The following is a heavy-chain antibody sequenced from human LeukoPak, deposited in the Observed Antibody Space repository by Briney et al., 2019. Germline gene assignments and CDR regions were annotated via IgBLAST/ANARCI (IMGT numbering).Heavy chain of an antibody. D-gene: IGHD6-13*01. Sequence: SETLSLTCTVSGGSIGTTSCYWGWIRQPPGKGLEWIGTLYYSGSTYYNPSLKSRVSISLDMSKNQFSLDLTSVTAADTAVYYCAGDEYSGSWYKHWGQGTLVTVSS. CDR2: LYYSGST. J-gene: IGHJ4*02. V-gene: IGHV4-39*02. CDR3: AGDEYSGSWYKH. CDR1: GGSIGTTSCY.